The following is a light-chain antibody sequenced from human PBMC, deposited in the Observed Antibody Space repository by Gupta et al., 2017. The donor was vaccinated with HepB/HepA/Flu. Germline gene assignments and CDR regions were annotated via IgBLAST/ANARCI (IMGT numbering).Light chain of an antibody. J-gene: IGLJ2*01. Sequence: SSELTQDPAVSVALGQTVRITCQGDSLRSYYASWYQQKPGQAPVLVIYGENSRPSGSPDRFSGSSAGNTASLTITGAQAEDEADYYCNSRDSSDNHVVFGGGTKLTVL. V-gene: IGLV3-19*01. CDR2: GEN. CDR1: SLRSYY. CDR3: NSRDSSDNHVV.